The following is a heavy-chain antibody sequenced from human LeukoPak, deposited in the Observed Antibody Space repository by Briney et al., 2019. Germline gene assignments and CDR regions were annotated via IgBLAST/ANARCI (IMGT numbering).Heavy chain of an antibody. J-gene: IGHJ3*02. CDR1: GGSISSGDYY. CDR3: ARDYDFWSGTRRDAFDI. CDR2: IYYSGST. V-gene: IGHV4-30-4*08. D-gene: IGHD3-3*01. Sequence: TSETLSLTCTVSGGSISSGDYYWSWIRQPPGKGLEWIGYIYYSGSTYYNPSLKSRVTISVDTSKNQFSLKLSSVTAADTAVYYCARDYDFWSGTRRDAFDIWGQGTMVTVPS.